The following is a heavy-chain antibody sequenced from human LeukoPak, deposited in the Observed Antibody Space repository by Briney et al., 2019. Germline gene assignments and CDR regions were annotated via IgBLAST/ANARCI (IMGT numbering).Heavy chain of an antibody. CDR3: ARARQLYGMDV. CDR1: GGSISSYY. V-gene: IGHV4-59*01. D-gene: IGHD1-1*01. Sequence: SETLSLTCTVSGGSISSYYWSWIRQPPGKGLDWIGYIYYSGSTNYNPSLKSRVTISVDTSKNQFSLKLSSVTAADTAVYYCARARQLYGMDVWGQGTTVTVSS. CDR2: IYYSGST. J-gene: IGHJ6*02.